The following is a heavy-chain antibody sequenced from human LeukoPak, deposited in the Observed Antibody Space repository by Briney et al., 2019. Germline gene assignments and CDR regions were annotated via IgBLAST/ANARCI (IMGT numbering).Heavy chain of an antibody. CDR3: ARVGIVVVVAAKGRKNWFDP. J-gene: IGHJ5*02. D-gene: IGHD2-15*01. CDR1: GYSFTGYY. Sequence: ASVRVSCKASGYSFTGYYIHWVRQAPGQGLEWMGWINPNSGGTNYAQKFQGRVTMTRDTSISTAYMELSRLRSDDTAVYYCARVGIVVVVAAKGRKNWFDPWGQGTLVTVSS. V-gene: IGHV1-2*02. CDR2: INPNSGGT.